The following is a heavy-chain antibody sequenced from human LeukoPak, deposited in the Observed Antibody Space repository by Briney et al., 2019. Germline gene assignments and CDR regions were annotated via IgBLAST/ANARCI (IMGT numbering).Heavy chain of an antibody. J-gene: IGHJ5*02. Sequence: SETLSLTCTVSGGSISSYYWSWIRQPPGKGLEWIGYIYYSGSTNYNPSLKSRVTISVDTSKNQFSLKLSSVTAADTAVYYCARMKVEVAAAGRNWFDPWGQGTLVTVSS. CDR2: IYYSGST. V-gene: IGHV4-59*08. CDR3: ARMKVEVAAAGRNWFDP. D-gene: IGHD6-13*01. CDR1: GGSISSYY.